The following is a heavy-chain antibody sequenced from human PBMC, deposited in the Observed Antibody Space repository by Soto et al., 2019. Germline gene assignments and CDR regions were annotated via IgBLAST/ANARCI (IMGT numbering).Heavy chain of an antibody. CDR2: ISYDGSNK. D-gene: IGHD3-3*01. V-gene: IGHV3-30*18. CDR3: AKEGGTYYDFWSGPSPRYYYMDV. CDR1: GFTFSSYG. Sequence: TGGSLRLSCAASGFTFSSYGMHWVRQAPGKGLEWVAVISYDGSNKYYADSVKGRFTISRDNSKNTLYLQMNSLRAEDTAVYYCAKEGGTYYDFWSGPSPRYYYMDVWGKGTTVTVSS. J-gene: IGHJ6*03.